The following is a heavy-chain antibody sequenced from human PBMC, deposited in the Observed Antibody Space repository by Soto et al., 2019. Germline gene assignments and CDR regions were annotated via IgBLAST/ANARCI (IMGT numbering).Heavy chain of an antibody. CDR3: ARAPSGIAARPQDY. J-gene: IGHJ4*02. CDR2: INSDGSST. V-gene: IGHV3-74*01. Sequence: EVQLVESGGGLVQPGGSLRLSCAASGFTFSSYWLHWVRQAPGKGLVWVSRINSDGSSTSYADSVKGRFTISRDNAKNTLYLQMNSLRAEDTAVYYCARAPSGIAARPQDYWGQGTLVTVSS. D-gene: IGHD6-6*01. CDR1: GFTFSSYW.